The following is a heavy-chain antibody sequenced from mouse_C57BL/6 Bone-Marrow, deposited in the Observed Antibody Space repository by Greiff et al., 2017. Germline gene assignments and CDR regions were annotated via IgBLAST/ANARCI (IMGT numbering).Heavy chain of an antibody. CDR2: IYPGSGST. D-gene: IGHD2-4*01. J-gene: IGHJ4*01. CDR1: GYTFTSYW. CDR3: ALYDYLQDYAMDY. Sequence: QVQLQQPGAELVKPGASVKMSCKASGYTFTSYWITWVKQRPGQGLEWIGDIYPGSGSTNYNEKFKSKATLTVDTSSSTAYMQLSSLTSEDSAVYYGALYDYLQDYAMDYWGQGTSVTVSS. V-gene: IGHV1-55*01.